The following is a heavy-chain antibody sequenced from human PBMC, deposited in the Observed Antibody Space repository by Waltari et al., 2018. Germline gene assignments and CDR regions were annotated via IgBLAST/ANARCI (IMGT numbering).Heavy chain of an antibody. Sequence: EVQLLESGGGLVQPGGSLRLSCAVSGFTFSSYAMNWVRQAPGKGLEWVSVIDSGGSSTYYADSVKGRFTISRDNSKNTLYLQMNSLRAEDTAVYYCARVGSGWPNFDYWGQGTLVTVSS. CDR2: IDSGGSST. D-gene: IGHD6-19*01. J-gene: IGHJ4*02. CDR3: ARVGSGWPNFDY. V-gene: IGHV3-23*03. CDR1: GFTFSSYA.